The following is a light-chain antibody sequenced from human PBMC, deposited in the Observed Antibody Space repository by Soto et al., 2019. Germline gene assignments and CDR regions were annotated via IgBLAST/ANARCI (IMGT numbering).Light chain of an antibody. CDR1: QSVSTD. J-gene: IGKJ1*01. V-gene: IGKV3-15*01. Sequence: EIQMTQSPSYMAASVGDRVTITCRASQSVSTDLAWYQQRPGQAPRLLIFGASTRATGIPARFTGSGSGTEFSLTISSLQSEDSAVYYCQQYNLWPPETVGQGTKVDIK. CDR2: GAS. CDR3: QQYNLWPPET.